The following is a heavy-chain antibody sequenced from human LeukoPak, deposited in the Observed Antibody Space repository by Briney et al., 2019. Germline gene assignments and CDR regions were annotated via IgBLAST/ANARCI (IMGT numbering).Heavy chain of an antibody. D-gene: IGHD1-26*01. V-gene: IGHV4-39*07. Sequence: PSETLSLTCTVSGGSISSSSYYWGWIRQPPGKGLEWIGSIYYSGSTYYNPSLKSRVTISVDTSKNQFSLKLSSVTAADTAVYYCASSSGSYHEAFDIWGQGTMVTVSS. J-gene: IGHJ3*02. CDR2: IYYSGST. CDR1: GGSISSSSYY. CDR3: ASSSGSYHEAFDI.